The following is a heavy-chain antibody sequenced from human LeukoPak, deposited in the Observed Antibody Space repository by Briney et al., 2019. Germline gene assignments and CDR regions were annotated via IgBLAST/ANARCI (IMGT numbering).Heavy chain of an antibody. CDR1: GFTVSSNY. CDR2: IYSGGST. Sequence: GGSLRLSCAASGFTVSSNYMSWVRQAPGKGLEWASVIYSGGSTYYADSVKGRFTISRDNSKNTLYLQMNSLRAEDTAVYYCAREGDDYGDYYFDYWGQGTLVTVST. D-gene: IGHD4-17*01. V-gene: IGHV3-66*01. CDR3: AREGDDYGDYYFDY. J-gene: IGHJ4*02.